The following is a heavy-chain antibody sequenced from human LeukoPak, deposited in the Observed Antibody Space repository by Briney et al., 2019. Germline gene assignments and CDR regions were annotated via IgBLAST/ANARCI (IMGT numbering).Heavy chain of an antibody. Sequence: PGGSLRLSCAASGFTFSSYSMNWVRQAPGKGLEWVSSISSSSIYTYYADSVKGRFTISRDNAKNSLYLQMNSLRAEDTAGYYCARSSGGNSGSTFDYCTQQSVITVSS. J-gene: IGHJ4*02. D-gene: IGHD6-19*01. CDR1: GFTFSSYS. CDR2: ISSSSIYT. V-gene: IGHV3-21*01. CDR3: ARSSGGNSGSTFDY.